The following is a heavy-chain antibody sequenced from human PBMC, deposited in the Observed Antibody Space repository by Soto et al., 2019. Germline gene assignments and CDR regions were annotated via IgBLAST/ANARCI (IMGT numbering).Heavy chain of an antibody. D-gene: IGHD4-17*01. CDR3: ARDPGSVGDYGVWFDP. Sequence: SVKVSCKASGGTFSSYAISWVRQAPGQGLEWMGGIIPIFGTANYAQKFQGRVTITADESTSTAYMELSSLRSEDTAVYYCARDPGSVGDYGVWFDPCGQGTLVTVSS. CDR1: GGTFSSYA. CDR2: IIPIFGTA. V-gene: IGHV1-69*13. J-gene: IGHJ5*02.